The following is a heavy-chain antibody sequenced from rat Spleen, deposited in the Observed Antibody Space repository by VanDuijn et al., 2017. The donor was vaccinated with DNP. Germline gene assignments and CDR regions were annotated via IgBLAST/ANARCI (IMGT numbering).Heavy chain of an antibody. CDR2: IVYDGSSS. Sequence: EVKLVESGGGLVQPGRSLKLSCAASGFTFSDYSMAWVRQAPKKGLEWVATIVYDGSSSFYGDSVTGRFTISRDNAKSTLYLQMDSLRSEDTATYYCTTHGSIATISTGAMDVWGQGTSVTVSS. D-gene: IGHD1-2*01. J-gene: IGHJ4*01. V-gene: IGHV5S10*01. CDR3: TTHGSIATISTGAMDV. CDR1: GFTFSDYS.